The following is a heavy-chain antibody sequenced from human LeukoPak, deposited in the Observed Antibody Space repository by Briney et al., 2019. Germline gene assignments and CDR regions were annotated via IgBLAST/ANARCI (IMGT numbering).Heavy chain of an antibody. J-gene: IGHJ6*02. V-gene: IGHV3-23*01. D-gene: IGHD5-24*01. CDR3: AKGRATTTREGLDV. CDR1: GFTFSSYA. CDR2: ISGSGGST. Sequence: PGGSLRLSCAASGFTFSSYAMTWVRQAPGKGLEWVSAISGSGGSTYYADSVKGRFTISRDNSKNTLYLQMNSLRAEDSAVYYCAKGRATTTREGLDVWGQGTTVTVSS.